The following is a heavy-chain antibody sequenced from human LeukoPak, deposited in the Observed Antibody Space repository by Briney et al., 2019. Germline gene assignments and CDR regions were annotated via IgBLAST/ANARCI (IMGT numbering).Heavy chain of an antibody. CDR3: AKGISIYSYFDN. CDR1: GFTFSNYV. J-gene: IGHJ4*02. D-gene: IGHD3-16*02. Sequence: PGGSLRLSCAASGFTFSNYVMNWVRQAPGKGLEWVSAISGSGGSTYYADSVKGRFTISRDNSKNTLHLQMNSLRAEDTAVYYCAKGISIYSYFDNWGQGTLVTVSS. V-gene: IGHV3-23*01. CDR2: ISGSGGST.